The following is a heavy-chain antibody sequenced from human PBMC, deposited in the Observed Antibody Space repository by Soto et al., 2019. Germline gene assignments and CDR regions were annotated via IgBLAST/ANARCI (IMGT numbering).Heavy chain of an antibody. Sequence: QVQLVQSGAEVKKPGSSVKVSCKTSGGTFSSYTITWVRQAPGQGLGWMGRIIPALGVTNYAQKFQGRLTITVDKSTSTAYMELNSLRSEDTAVYYCASPTAGYYNYYMDVWGKGTTVIVSS. V-gene: IGHV1-69*02. CDR1: GGTFSSYT. D-gene: IGHD4-4*01. J-gene: IGHJ6*03. CDR3: ASPTAGYYNYYMDV. CDR2: IIPALGVT.